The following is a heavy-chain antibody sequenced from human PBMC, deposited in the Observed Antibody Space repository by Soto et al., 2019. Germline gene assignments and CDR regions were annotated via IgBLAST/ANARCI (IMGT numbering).Heavy chain of an antibody. J-gene: IGHJ4*02. V-gene: IGHV3-23*01. D-gene: IGHD6-19*01. Sequence: EVQLLESGGGLVQPGGSLRLSCAASGFTFSSYAMNWVRQAPGKGLEWVSVISGSGGNTYYADSVKGRFTISRDNSKNTLYLQMNSLSAEDTAVYYCARRNSGWYFDYWGQGTLVTVSS. CDR3: ARRNSGWYFDY. CDR2: ISGSGGNT. CDR1: GFTFSSYA.